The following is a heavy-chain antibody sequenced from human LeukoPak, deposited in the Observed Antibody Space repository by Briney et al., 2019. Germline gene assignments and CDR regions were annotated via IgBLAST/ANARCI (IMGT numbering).Heavy chain of an antibody. J-gene: IGHJ4*02. CDR3: ATSYDSSGNN. V-gene: IGHV3-7*01. CDR1: GFTFSSYW. Sequence: GGSLRLSCAASGFTFSSYWMHWVRQAPGKGLEWVANIKQDGSAKYYVDSVKGRFTISRDNARNSLYLEMNNLRAEDTAIYYCATSYDSSGNNWGQGTLVTVSS. CDR2: IKQDGSAK. D-gene: IGHD3-22*01.